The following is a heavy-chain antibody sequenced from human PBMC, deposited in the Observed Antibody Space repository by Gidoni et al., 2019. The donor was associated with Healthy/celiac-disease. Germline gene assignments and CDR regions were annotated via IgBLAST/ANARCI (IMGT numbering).Heavy chain of an antibody. D-gene: IGHD6-13*01. J-gene: IGHJ4*02. V-gene: IGHV1-69*06. CDR1: GGTFSSYA. CDR3: ASQAVLVTYGTHIPGDSGTPYYFDY. CDR2: IIPSFGTA. Sequence: QVQLVQSGAEVKKPGSSVKVSCKASGGTFSSYAISWVRQAPGQGLEWMGGIIPSFGTANYAQKFQGRVTITADKSTSTAYMELSSLRSEDTAVYYCASQAVLVTYGTHIPGDSGTPYYFDYWGQGTLVTVSS.